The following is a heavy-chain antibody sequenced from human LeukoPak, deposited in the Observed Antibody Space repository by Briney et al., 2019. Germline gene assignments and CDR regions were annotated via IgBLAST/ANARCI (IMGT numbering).Heavy chain of an antibody. CDR3: AHRHGSGWYVGYNWFDP. CDR1: GFSLSTSGVG. CDR2: IYWDDDK. J-gene: IGHJ5*02. D-gene: IGHD6-19*01. V-gene: IGHV2-5*02. Sequence: QSGPTLVKPTQTLTLTCTFSGFSLSTSGVGVGWIRQPPGKALEWLALIYWDDDKRYNPSLKSRLTITKDTSKNQVVLTMTNMDPVDTATYYCAHRHGSGWYVGYNWFDPWGQGTLVTVSS.